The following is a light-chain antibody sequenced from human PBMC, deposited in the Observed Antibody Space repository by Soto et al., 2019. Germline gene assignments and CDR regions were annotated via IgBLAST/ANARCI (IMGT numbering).Light chain of an antibody. CDR3: AVWDDSTKSHV. Sequence: QSVLTQPPSVSGAPRQRVTIYCSGSSSNIGSNAVNWYQQFPGKAPKLLIYYDDLVASGVSARFSGSKSGTSASLAISGLQSEDVADYYCAVWDDSTKSHVFGTGTKLTVL. V-gene: IGLV1-36*01. J-gene: IGLJ1*01. CDR2: YDD. CDR1: SSNIGSNA.